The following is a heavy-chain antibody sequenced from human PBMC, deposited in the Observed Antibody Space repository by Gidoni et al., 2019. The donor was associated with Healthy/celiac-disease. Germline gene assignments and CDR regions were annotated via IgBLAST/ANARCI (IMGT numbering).Heavy chain of an antibody. CDR1: GVNFRSYA. V-gene: IGHV1-69*01. CDR3: ARSAGQHSSGWKFFDY. D-gene: IGHD6-19*01. J-gene: IGHJ4*02. CDR2: IIPIFGTA. Sequence: QVQLVQSGAEVKKPGSSVKVSCKASGVNFRSYAIRWVRQAPGQGLEWMGGIIPIFGTANYAQKFQGRVTITADESTSTAYMELSSLRSEDTAVYYGARSAGQHSSGWKFFDYWGQGTLVTVSS.